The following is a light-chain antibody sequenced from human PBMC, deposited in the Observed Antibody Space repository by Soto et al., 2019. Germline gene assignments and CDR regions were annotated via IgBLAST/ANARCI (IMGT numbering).Light chain of an antibody. CDR3: QQYNSAWT. V-gene: IGKV1-5*03. CDR2: TAS. CDR1: QSVSTW. J-gene: IGKJ1*01. Sequence: DIQMTQSPSTLSASVGDRVTITCRASQSVSTWLAWYQQKPGKAPKLLIYTASNLESGVPSRFSGSGSGTEFTLTISSLQPDDFATYYGQQYNSAWTFGQGTKVEIK.